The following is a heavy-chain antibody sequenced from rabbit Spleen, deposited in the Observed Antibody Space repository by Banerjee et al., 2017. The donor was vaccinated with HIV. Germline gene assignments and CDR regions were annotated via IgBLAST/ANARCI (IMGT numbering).Heavy chain of an antibody. J-gene: IGHJ6*01. CDR1: GFSFSNKAV. CDR2: INAVTGKA. Sequence: QEQLVEYGGDLVQPEGSLTLTCKASGFSFSNKAVMCWVRQAPGKGLEWIACINAVTGKAVYASWAKGRFTCSKTSSTTVTLQMTSLTVADTATYFCARDTGTSFSTYGMDLWGPGTLVTVS. D-gene: IGHD7-1*01. V-gene: IGHV1S45*01. CDR3: ARDTGTSFSTYGMDL.